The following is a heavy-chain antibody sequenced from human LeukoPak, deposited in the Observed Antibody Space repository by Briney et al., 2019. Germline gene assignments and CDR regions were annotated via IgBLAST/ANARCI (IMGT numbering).Heavy chain of an antibody. CDR2: VTSGGTT. D-gene: IGHD4-17*01. J-gene: IGHJ4*02. CDR1: GFTFSSYA. CDR3: AKALLYGDGGQWYIDH. Sequence: GGSPRLSCAASGFTFSSYALRWVRQAPGQGLEWVSTVTSGGTTYYADSVKGRFTISRDNSKNTLYLQMNSLRVDDTAVYYCAKALLYGDGGQWYIDHWGQGTLVTVSS. V-gene: IGHV3-23*01.